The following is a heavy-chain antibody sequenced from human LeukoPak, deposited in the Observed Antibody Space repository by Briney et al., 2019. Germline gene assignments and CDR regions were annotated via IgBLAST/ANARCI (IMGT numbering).Heavy chain of an antibody. CDR2: IYTSGST. J-gene: IGHJ5*02. CDR1: GGSLSSGSYY. Sequence: QVQLQESGPGLVKPSQTLSLTCTVSGGSLSSGSYYWRWFRPPAAKGLERVGRIYTSGSTNYNPSLKSRVTISVDTSKNQFSLKLSSVTAADTAVYYCARVYCSSTSCWFDPWGQGTLVTVSS. D-gene: IGHD2-2*01. V-gene: IGHV4-61*02. CDR3: ARVYCSSTSCWFDP.